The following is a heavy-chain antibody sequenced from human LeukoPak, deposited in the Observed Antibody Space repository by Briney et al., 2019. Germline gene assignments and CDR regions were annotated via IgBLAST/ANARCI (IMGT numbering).Heavy chain of an antibody. V-gene: IGHV4-59*08. Sequence: PSETLSLTCTVSGGTISSYYWNWIRQPPGKGLEWIGYIHDSGSTKYNPSLKSRVAISVDTSKNQFSLKLSSVTAADTAVYYCARQGRYDYVFDYWGQGTLVTVSS. D-gene: IGHD3-16*01. CDR2: IHDSGST. CDR1: GGTISSYY. CDR3: ARQGRYDYVFDY. J-gene: IGHJ4*02.